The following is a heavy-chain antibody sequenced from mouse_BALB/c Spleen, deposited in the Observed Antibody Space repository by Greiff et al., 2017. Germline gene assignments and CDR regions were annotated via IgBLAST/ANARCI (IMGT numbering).Heavy chain of an antibody. Sequence: EVNLVESGGGLVKPGGSLKFSCAASGSTSSSNAMSWVRQTPEKGLEWVASISSGGSTYYPDSVKGRFTISRDNARNILYLQMSSLRSEDTAMYYCARYYDYAMDYWGQGTSVTVSS. CDR3: ARYYDYAMDY. D-gene: IGHD1-1*02. CDR1: GSTSSSNA. CDR2: ISSGGST. J-gene: IGHJ4*01. V-gene: IGHV5-6-5*01.